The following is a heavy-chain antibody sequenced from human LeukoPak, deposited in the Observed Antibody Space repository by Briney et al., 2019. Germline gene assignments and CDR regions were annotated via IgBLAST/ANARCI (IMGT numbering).Heavy chain of an antibody. CDR1: GGTFISYA. V-gene: IGHV1-3*01. J-gene: IGHJ5*02. CDR2: INAGNGNT. CDR3: ARVTSEGWFDP. Sequence: GSSVKVSCKASGGTFISYAISWVRQAPGQGLEWMGWINAGNGNTKYSQKFQGRVTITRDTSASTAYMELSSLRSEDTAVYYCARVTSEGWFDPWGQGTLVTVSS.